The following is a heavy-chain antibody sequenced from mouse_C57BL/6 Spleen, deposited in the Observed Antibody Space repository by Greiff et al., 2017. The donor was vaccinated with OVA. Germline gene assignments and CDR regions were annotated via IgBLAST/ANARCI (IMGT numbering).Heavy chain of an antibody. J-gene: IGHJ1*03. CDR1: GYTFTDYY. CDR3: ARNLGSFYWYFDV. Sequence: EVQLQQSGPELVKPGASVKISCKASGYTFTDYYMNWVKQSHGKSLEWIGDINPNNGGTSYNQKFKGKATLTVDKSSSTAYMELRSLTSEDSAVYYCARNLGSFYWYFDVWGTGTTVTVSS. V-gene: IGHV1-26*01. CDR2: INPNNGGT.